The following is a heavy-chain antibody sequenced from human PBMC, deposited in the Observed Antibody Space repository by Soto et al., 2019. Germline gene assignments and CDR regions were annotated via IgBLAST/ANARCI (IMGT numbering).Heavy chain of an antibody. D-gene: IGHD3-16*01. Sequence: SETLSLTCTVSVGSISSYYWSWIRQPPGKGLEWIGYIYYSGSTNYNPSLKSRVTISVDTSKNQLSLKLSSVTAADTAVYYCAREGAARGYYYYGMDVWGQGTTVTVSS. V-gene: IGHV4-59*01. CDR2: IYYSGST. CDR1: VGSISSYY. CDR3: AREGAARGYYYYGMDV. J-gene: IGHJ6*02.